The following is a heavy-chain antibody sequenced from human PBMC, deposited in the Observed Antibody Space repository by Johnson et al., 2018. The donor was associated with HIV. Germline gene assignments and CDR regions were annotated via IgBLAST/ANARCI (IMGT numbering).Heavy chain of an antibody. J-gene: IGHJ3*02. D-gene: IGHD6-13*01. V-gene: IGHV3-33*08. CDR1: GFNFSSNG. CDR3: AREGEGYSSSWYDAFDI. Sequence: VQLVESGGGVVQPGRSLRLSCAASGFNFSSNGMFWVRPAPDKGLEWVAVISFDGNLKKYADSVKGRFTISRDTSKNTLYLQMNSLRAEDTAVYYCAREGEGYSSSWYDAFDIWGQGTMVTVSS. CDR2: ISFDGNLK.